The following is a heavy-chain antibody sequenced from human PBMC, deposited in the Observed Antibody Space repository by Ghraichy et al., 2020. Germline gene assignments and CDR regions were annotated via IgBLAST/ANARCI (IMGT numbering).Heavy chain of an antibody. V-gene: IGHV3-53*01. CDR2: IYSGGGST. CDR1: GFSVSDHY. J-gene: IGHJ3*01. CDR3: ASGQQWLGRPSVFDL. D-gene: IGHD6-19*01. Sequence: GESLNISCAVSGFSVSDHYMNWVRQAPGKGLEWVSIIYSGGGSTAYAGSVKGRFTISRDDSRNTLFLQMNNLRADDTAVYWCASGQQWLGRPSVFDLWGQGTMVTVSS.